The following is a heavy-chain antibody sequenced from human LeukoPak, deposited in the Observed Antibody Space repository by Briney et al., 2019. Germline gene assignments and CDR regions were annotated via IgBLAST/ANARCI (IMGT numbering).Heavy chain of an antibody. CDR2: INSDGSST. V-gene: IGHV3-74*01. CDR1: GFTFSNYW. D-gene: IGHD2-15*01. Sequence: GGSLRLSCAASGFTFSNYWMHWVRQAPGKGLLWVSRINSDGSSTSYADSVKGRFTISRDNSKNTLYLQMNSLRAEDTAVYYCAKSGLNRFDSWGQGTLVTVSS. J-gene: IGHJ4*02. CDR3: AKSGLNRFDS.